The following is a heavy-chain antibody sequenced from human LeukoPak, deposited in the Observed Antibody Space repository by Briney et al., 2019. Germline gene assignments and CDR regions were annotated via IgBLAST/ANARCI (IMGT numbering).Heavy chain of an antibody. V-gene: IGHV4-59*08. CDR3: ARGSKAYYYYYMDV. CDR2: IYYGGST. J-gene: IGHJ6*03. CDR1: GGSISSYY. Sequence: SETLSLTCTVSGGSISSYYWSWIRQPPGKGLEWIGYIYYGGSTNYNPSLKSRVTISVDTSKNQFSLKLSSVTAADTAVYYCARGSKAYYYYYMDVWGKGTTVTVSS.